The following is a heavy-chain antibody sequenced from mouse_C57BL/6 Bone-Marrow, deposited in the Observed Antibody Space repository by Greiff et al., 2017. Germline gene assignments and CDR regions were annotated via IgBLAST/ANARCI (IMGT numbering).Heavy chain of an antibody. CDR2: IYPGSGST. J-gene: IGHJ2*01. CDR3: ARSGGWLRRG. Sequence: QVHVKQPGAELVKPGASVKMSCKASGYTFTSYWITWVKQRPGQGLEWIGDIYPGSGSTNYNEKFKSKATLTVATSSSTAYMQLSSLTSEDSAVDYCARSGGWLRRGWGQGTTLTVSS. V-gene: IGHV1-55*01. CDR1: GYTFTSYW. D-gene: IGHD2-2*01.